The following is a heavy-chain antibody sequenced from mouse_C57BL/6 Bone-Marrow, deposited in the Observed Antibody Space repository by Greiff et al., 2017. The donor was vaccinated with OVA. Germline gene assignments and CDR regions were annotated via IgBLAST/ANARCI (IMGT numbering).Heavy chain of an antibody. D-gene: IGHD2-4*01. CDR2: ISYDGSH. Sequence: VQLQESGPGLVKPSQSLSLTCSVTGYSITSGYYWNWIRQFPGNKLEWMGYISYDGSHNYNPSLKNRISITRDTSKNQFFLKLNSVTTEDTATYYCARVEGLRDYAMDYWGQGTSVTVSS. CDR3: ARVEGLRDYAMDY. CDR1: GYSITSGYY. J-gene: IGHJ4*01. V-gene: IGHV3-6*01.